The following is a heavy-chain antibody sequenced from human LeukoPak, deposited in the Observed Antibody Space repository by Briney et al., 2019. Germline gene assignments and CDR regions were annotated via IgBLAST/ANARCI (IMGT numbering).Heavy chain of an antibody. V-gene: IGHV1-69*13. D-gene: IGHD4-17*01. CDR1: GGTFSSYA. CDR2: IIPIFGTA. J-gene: IGHJ4*02. Sequence: SVKVSCKASGGTFSSYAMSWVRQAPGQGVEWMGGIIPIFGTANYAQKFQGRVTITADESTSTAYMELISLRSEDTAVYYCARPETTVTHWGQGTLVTVSS. CDR3: ARPETTVTH.